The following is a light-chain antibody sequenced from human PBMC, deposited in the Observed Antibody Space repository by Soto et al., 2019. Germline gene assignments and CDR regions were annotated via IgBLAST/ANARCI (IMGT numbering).Light chain of an antibody. V-gene: IGKV3-15*01. Sequence: EIVLTQSPATLSVSPGERATLSCRASQSVRSDLAWYQQKPGQTPRLLIYGASSRATGVPARFSGSGSGTEFTLTISSLQSEDSAVDYCQQYNNCPPLTFGGGTKVEIK. J-gene: IGKJ4*01. CDR3: QQYNNCPPLT. CDR2: GAS. CDR1: QSVRSD.